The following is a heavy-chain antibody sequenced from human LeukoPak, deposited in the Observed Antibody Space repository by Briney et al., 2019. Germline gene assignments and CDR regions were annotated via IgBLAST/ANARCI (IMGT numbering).Heavy chain of an antibody. J-gene: IGHJ4*02. CDR2: IIPIFGTA. V-gene: IGHV1-69*13. Sequence: ASVKVSCKASGGTFSSYAISWVRQAPGQGLEWMGGIIPIFGTANYAQKFQGRVTITADESTSTAYMELSSLRSEDTAVYYCAQSRGYYDSSGCYYALDYWGQGTLVTVSS. CDR3: AQSRGYYDSSGCYYALDY. CDR1: GGTFSSYA. D-gene: IGHD3-22*01.